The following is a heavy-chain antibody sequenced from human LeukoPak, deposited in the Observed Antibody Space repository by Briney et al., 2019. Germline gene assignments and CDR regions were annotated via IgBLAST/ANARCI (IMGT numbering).Heavy chain of an antibody. CDR2: INAGNGNT. J-gene: IGHJ3*02. Sequence: ASVKVSCKASGYTFTSYAMHWVRQAPGQRLEWMGWINAGNGNTKYSQKFQGRVTITRDTSASTAYMELSSLRSEDTAVYYCARDEALAGDPGAFDIWGQGTMVTVSS. CDR3: ARDEALAGDPGAFDI. CDR1: GYTFTSYA. D-gene: IGHD3-10*01. V-gene: IGHV1-3*01.